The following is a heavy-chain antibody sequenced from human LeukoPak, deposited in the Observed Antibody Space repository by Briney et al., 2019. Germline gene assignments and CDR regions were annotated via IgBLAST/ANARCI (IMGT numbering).Heavy chain of an antibody. Sequence: ASVKVSCKASGYTFTSYVINWVRQATGQGLEWMGIINPSGGSTSYAQKLQGRVTMTRDTSTSTVYMELSSLRSEDTAVYYCARETPVGVEGAFDIWGQGTMVTVSS. CDR2: INPSGGST. CDR3: ARETPVGVEGAFDI. J-gene: IGHJ3*02. D-gene: IGHD3-10*01. V-gene: IGHV1-46*01. CDR1: GYTFTSYV.